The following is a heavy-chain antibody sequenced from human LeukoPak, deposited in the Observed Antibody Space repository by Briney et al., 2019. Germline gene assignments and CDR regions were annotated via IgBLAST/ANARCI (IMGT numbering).Heavy chain of an antibody. CDR1: GGSISSYY. J-gene: IGHJ4*02. CDR2: IYYSGST. V-gene: IGHV4-59*01. CDR3: ARYDFNKFFDY. Sequence: PSETLSLTCTVSGGSISSYYWSWIRQPPGKGLEWIGYIYYSGSTNYNPSLKSRVTISVDTSNNQFSLKLSSVTAADTAVYYCARYDFNKFFDYWGQGTLVTVSS. D-gene: IGHD3-3*01.